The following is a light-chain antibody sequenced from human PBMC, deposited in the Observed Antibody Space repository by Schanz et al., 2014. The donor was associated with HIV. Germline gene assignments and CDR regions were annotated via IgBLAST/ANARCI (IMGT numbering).Light chain of an antibody. CDR2: GNS. V-gene: IGLV1-40*01. CDR3: QSYDSSLSGPRV. Sequence: QSVLTQPPSVSGAPGQRVTISCTGSSSNIGAGYDVHWYKQLPETAPKLLMFGNSNRPSGVPDRFSGSKSGTSASLAITGLQAEDEADYYCQSYDSSLSGPRVFGGGTKLTVL. J-gene: IGLJ2*01. CDR1: SSNIGAGYD.